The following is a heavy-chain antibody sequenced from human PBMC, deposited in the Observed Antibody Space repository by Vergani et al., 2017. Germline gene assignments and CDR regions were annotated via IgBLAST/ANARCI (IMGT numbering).Heavy chain of an antibody. CDR2: IWYDGSNK. CDR3: ARDSKEVAGTRAYYYYYMDV. J-gene: IGHJ6*03. D-gene: IGHD6-19*01. Sequence: QVQLVESGGGVVQPGRSLRLSCAASGFTFSSYSMHWVRQAPGKGLEWVAVIWYDGSNKYYADSVKGRFTISRDNSKNTLYLQMNSLRAEDTAVYYCARDSKEVAGTRAYYYYYMDVWGK. CDR1: GFTFSSYS. V-gene: IGHV3-33*01.